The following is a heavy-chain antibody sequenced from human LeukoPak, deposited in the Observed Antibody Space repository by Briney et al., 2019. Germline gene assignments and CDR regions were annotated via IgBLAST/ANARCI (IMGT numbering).Heavy chain of an antibody. J-gene: IGHJ4*02. CDR2: INPNSGGT. D-gene: IGHD1-7*01. V-gene: IGHV1-2*06. Sequence: GASVKVSCKASGYTFTGYYIHWVRQAPGQGLEWIGRINPNSGGTNYAQKFQGRVTMTRDTSISTAYMDLGRLRSDDTAVYYCARSEGTTLKFDYWGQGTLVTVSS. CDR1: GYTFTGYY. CDR3: ARSEGTTLKFDY.